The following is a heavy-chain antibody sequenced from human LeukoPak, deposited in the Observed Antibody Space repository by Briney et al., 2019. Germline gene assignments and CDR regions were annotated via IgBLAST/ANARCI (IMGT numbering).Heavy chain of an antibody. CDR3: ARAPGYDSSGYWLGYYYYYMDV. Sequence: PGGSLRLSCAASGFTFSSYSMNWVRQAPGKGLEWVSSISSSSSYIYYADSVKGRFTISRDNAKNSLYLQMNSLRAEDTAVYYCARAPGYDSSGYWLGYYYYYMDVWGKGTTVTVSS. D-gene: IGHD3-22*01. J-gene: IGHJ6*03. CDR1: GFTFSSYS. CDR2: ISSSSSYI. V-gene: IGHV3-21*01.